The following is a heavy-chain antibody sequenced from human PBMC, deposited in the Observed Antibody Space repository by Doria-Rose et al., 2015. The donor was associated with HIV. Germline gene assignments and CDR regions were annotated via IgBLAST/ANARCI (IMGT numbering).Heavy chain of an antibody. V-gene: IGHV2-26*01. CDR2: IFSDDER. CDR3: ARIKSSRWYHKYYFDF. Sequence: QVTLKESGPVLVKPTGTLTLTCTVSGVSLSSPGMGVSWIRQPPGKALEWLANIFSDDERSYKTSLKSRLTISRGTSKSQEVLTMTDMDPVDTATYYCARIKSSRWYHKYYFDFWGQGTLVIVSA. CDR1: GVSLSSPGMG. D-gene: IGHD6-13*01. J-gene: IGHJ4*02.